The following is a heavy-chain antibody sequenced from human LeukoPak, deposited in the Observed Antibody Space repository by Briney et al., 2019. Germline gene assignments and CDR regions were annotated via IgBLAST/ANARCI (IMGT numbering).Heavy chain of an antibody. CDR3: ARGRGYYGSGSYPDFDF. J-gene: IGHJ4*02. CDR2: VTWNSGNI. D-gene: IGHD3-10*01. CDR1: GFTFDDYA. Sequence: GGSLRLSCAASGFTFDDYAMHWVRQAPGKGLEWVSGVTWNSGNIGYADSVKGRFTISRDNAKSSLYLQMNSLRGEDTAVYYCARGRGYYGSGSYPDFDFWGQGTLVTVSS. V-gene: IGHV3-9*01.